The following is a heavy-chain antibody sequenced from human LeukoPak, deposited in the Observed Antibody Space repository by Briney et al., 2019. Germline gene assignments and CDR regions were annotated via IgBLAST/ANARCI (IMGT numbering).Heavy chain of an antibody. Sequence: GGSLRLSCAASGVTFSSYWMSWGRQAPGEGLEWGANIKQDGSEKHYLDSVEGRFIISRDNAKKSLYLQMNSLRAEDTAVYYCARDSSPRISGSTWYYDAFDIWGQGTMVTVSS. J-gene: IGHJ3*02. CDR3: ARDSSPRISGSTWYYDAFDI. D-gene: IGHD6-13*01. V-gene: IGHV3-7*01. CDR1: GVTFSSYW. CDR2: IKQDGSEK.